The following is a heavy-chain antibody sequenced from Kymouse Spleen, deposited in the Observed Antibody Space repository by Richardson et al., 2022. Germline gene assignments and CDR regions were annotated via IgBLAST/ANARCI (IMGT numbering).Heavy chain of an antibody. V-gene: IGHV3-64*02. CDR1: GFTFSSYA. CDR2: ISSNGGST. D-gene: IGHD1-7*01. Sequence: EVQLVESGEGLVQPGGSLRLSCAASGFTFSSYAMHWVRQAPGKGLEYVSAISSNGGSTYYADSVKGRFTISRDNSKNTLYLQMGSLRAEDMAVYYCARSYNWNYGLDYWGQGTLVTVSS. J-gene: IGHJ4*02. CDR3: ARSYNWNYGLDY.